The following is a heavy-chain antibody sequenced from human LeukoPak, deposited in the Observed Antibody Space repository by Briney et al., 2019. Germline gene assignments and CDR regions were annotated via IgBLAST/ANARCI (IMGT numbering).Heavy chain of an antibody. D-gene: IGHD6-13*01. CDR3: ARVDSSSWYPPYYYYYYMDV. Sequence: PGGSLRLSCAASGFTFSSYEMNWVRQAPGKGLEWVANIKQDGSEKYYVDSVKGRFTISRDNAKNSLYLQMNSLRAEDTAVYYCARVDSSSWYPPYYYYYYMDVWGKGTTVTVSS. CDR2: IKQDGSEK. V-gene: IGHV3-7*01. CDR1: GFTFSSYE. J-gene: IGHJ6*03.